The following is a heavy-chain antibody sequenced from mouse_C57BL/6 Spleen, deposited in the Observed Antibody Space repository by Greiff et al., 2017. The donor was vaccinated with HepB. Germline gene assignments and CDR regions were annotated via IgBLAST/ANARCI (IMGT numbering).Heavy chain of an antibody. CDR1: GYTFTSYW. D-gene: IGHD1-1*01. CDR3: ARSGSSSMDY. Sequence: QVQLQQPGAELVKPGASVKLSCKASGYTFTSYWMHWVKQRPGQGLEWIGMIHPNSGRTNYNEKFKSKATLTVDKSSSTAYMQLSSLTSEDSAVYYCARSGSSSMDYWGQGTSVTVSS. CDR2: IHPNSGRT. V-gene: IGHV1-64*01. J-gene: IGHJ4*01.